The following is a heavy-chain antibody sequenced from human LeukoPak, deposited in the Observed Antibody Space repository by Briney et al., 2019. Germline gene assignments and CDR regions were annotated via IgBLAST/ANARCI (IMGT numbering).Heavy chain of an antibody. CDR1: GFTFRDYY. CDR3: ARSMITFGGVIATSHAFDI. CDR2: IRSTGSST. D-gene: IGHD3-16*02. V-gene: IGHV3-11*04. Sequence: GGSLRLSCTASGFTFRDYYVTWMRQAPGEGLEWVSYIRSTGSSTAYADSVKGRFTISRDNAKNSLYLQRNSLRAEDTAVYYCARSMITFGGVIATSHAFDIWGQGTMVTVSS. J-gene: IGHJ3*02.